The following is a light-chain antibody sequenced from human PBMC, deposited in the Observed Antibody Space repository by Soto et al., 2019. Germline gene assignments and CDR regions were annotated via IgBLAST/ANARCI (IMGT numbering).Light chain of an antibody. Sequence: EIVVTQAPAALAVSPGERATLSCRASESIGVNLALYQHRPGQAPRLLIYDVSTRATGIPARFSGRGSGTEFPLTISSLQSEDFALYYCQQYNNRPPWTVGQGTKVDI. CDR2: DVS. CDR3: QQYNNRPPWT. V-gene: IGKV3-15*01. CDR1: ESIGVN. J-gene: IGKJ1*01.